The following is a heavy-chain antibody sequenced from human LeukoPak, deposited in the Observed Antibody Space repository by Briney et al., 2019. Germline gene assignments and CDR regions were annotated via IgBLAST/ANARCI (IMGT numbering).Heavy chain of an antibody. D-gene: IGHD3-3*01. CDR3: ARLYYDFCSGYYYFDY. CDR1: GGSISSGDYY. J-gene: IGHJ4*02. Sequence: SQTLSLTCTVSGGSISSGDYYWSWIRQPPGKGLEWIGYIYYSGSTYYNPSLKSRVTISVDTSKNQFSLKLSSVTAADTAVYYCARLYYDFCSGYYYFDYWGQGTLVTVSS. CDR2: IYYSGST. V-gene: IGHV4-30-4*08.